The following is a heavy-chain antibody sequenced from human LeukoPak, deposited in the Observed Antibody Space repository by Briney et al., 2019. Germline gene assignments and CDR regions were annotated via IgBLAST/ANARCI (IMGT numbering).Heavy chain of an antibody. CDR1: GGSISSYY. CDR3: AREASRVWFDP. V-gene: IGHV4-59*01. CDR2: IYYSGST. J-gene: IGHJ5*02. Sequence: PSETLSLTCTVSGGSISSYYWSWIRQPPGKGLEWIGYIYYSGSTNYNPSLKSRVTISVDTSKNQFSLKLSSVTAADTAVYYCAREASRVWFDPWGQGTLVTVSS.